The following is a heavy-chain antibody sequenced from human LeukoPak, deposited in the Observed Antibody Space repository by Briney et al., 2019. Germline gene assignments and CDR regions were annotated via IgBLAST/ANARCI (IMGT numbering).Heavy chain of an antibody. D-gene: IGHD4-17*01. V-gene: IGHV3-7*03. J-gene: IGHJ4*02. CDR2: IKQDGSEK. CDR1: GFLFSTYW. CDR3: ARGYGDYGF. Sequence: GGSLRLSCAASGFLFSTYWMTWVRQAPGKGLEWVANIKQDGSEKYYVDSVTGRFTIFRDNAKNLLYLQMNSLRAEDTAVYYCARGYGDYGFWGQGTLVTVSS.